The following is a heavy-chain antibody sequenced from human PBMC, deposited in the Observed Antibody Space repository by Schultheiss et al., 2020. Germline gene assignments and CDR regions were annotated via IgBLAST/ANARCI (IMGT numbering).Heavy chain of an antibody. V-gene: IGHV3-15*07. CDR3: AREKTTSIAMYYYYGMDV. CDR2: IKSKTDGGTT. CDR1: GFTFSSYA. J-gene: IGHJ6*02. Sequence: GGSLRLSCAASGFTFSSYAMHWVRQAPGKGLEWVGRIKSKTDGGTTDYAAPVKGRFTISRDNAKNSLYLQMNSLRAEDTAVYYCAREKTTSIAMYYYYGMDVWGQGTTVNV. D-gene: IGHD6-6*01.